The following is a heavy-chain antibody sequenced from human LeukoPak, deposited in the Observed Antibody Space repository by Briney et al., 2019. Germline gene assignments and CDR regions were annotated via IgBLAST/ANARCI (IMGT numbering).Heavy chain of an antibody. V-gene: IGHV3-30*04. D-gene: IGHD4-23*01. CDR3: ARGARKGDDYGGFFDY. J-gene: IGHJ4*02. CDR1: GFTFSSYA. Sequence: GRSLRLPCAASGFTFSSYAMHWVRQAPGKGLEWVAVISYDGSYKDYADSVKGRFTVSRDNSKSTLYLQMNSLRAEDTAVYYCARGARKGDDYGGFFDYWGQGTLVTVSS. CDR2: ISYDGSYK.